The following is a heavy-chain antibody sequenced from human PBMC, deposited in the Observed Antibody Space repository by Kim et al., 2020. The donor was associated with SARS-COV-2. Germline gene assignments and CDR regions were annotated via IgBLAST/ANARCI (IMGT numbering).Heavy chain of an antibody. CDR3: ARHSTGTTNYYFYYMDV. V-gene: IGHV4-39*01. J-gene: IGHJ6*03. Sequence: SETLSLTCTVSGCSISDSSYYWGWIRQPPGKGLEWIGTIYYSGSTYHNPALKSRVTISVDTSKNQFSLKLSSVTAADTAVYYCARHSTGTTNYYFYYMDVWGKGTTVTVSS. CDR1: GCSISDSSYY. CDR2: IYYSGST. D-gene: IGHD1-1*01.